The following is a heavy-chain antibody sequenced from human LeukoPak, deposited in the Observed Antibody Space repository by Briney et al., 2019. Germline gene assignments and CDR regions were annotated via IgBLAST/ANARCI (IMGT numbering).Heavy chain of an antibody. J-gene: IGHJ5*02. D-gene: IGHD3-22*01. CDR1: GGSISSGSYY. CDR2: IYTSGST. Sequence: NPSETLSLTCTVSGGSISSGSYYWNWIRQPAGKGLEWIGRIYTSGSTKYNPSLKSRVTISVDTSKNQFSLKLSSVTAADTAVYYCARGYYDSSGYSPLNWFDPWGQGTLVTVSS. CDR3: ARGYYDSSGYSPLNWFDP. V-gene: IGHV4-61*02.